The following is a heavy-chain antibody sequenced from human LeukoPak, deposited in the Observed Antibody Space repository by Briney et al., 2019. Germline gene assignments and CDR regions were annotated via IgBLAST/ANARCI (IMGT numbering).Heavy chain of an antibody. CDR2: INPNSGGT. Sequence: ASVKLSCNASEYSFTDYYIHWVRQPPGQGLEWMGWINPNSGGTNSAQKFQVRITLTRDTSISTAYMELSRLRSDDTAVYYCAAGPVYDYFEFWGEGTLVTVSS. D-gene: IGHD3-22*01. V-gene: IGHV1-2*02. CDR1: EYSFTDYY. J-gene: IGHJ4*02. CDR3: AAGPVYDYFEF.